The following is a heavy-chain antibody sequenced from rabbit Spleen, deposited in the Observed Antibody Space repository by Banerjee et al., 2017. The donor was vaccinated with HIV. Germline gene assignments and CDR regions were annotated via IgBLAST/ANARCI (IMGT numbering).Heavy chain of an antibody. Sequence: QEQVKETGGGLVQPGGSLTLSCKASGFDFSVYGVSWVRQAPGKGLEWIGYIDTNDGDTDYANWPKGRFTISKTSSTTVTLQMTSLTAADTATYFCARESIYNGDGDDKGFNLWGPGTLVTVS. V-gene: IGHV1S39*01. CDR1: GFDFSVYG. J-gene: IGHJ4*01. CDR3: ARESIYNGDGDDKGFNL. D-gene: IGHD2-1*01. CDR2: IDTNDGDT.